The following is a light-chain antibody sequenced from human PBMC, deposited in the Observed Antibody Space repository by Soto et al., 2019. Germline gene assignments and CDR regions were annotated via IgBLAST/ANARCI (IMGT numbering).Light chain of an antibody. J-gene: IGKJ4*01. CDR2: DAS. CDR1: QSVSSY. CDR3: QQRSDLVT. Sequence: EIVLTHSPATLSLSPGERATLSCRASQSVSSYLAWHQQKPGQGPRLLIYDASNRATGIPGRFSGSWSGTDFPLTISSLEPEDSAVYYCQQRSDLVTFGGGTKVEIK. V-gene: IGKV3-11*01.